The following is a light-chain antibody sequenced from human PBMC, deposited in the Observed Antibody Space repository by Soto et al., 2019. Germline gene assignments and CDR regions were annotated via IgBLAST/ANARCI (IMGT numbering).Light chain of an antibody. CDR1: QSVSSY. Sequence: EIVLTQSPATLSLSPGERATLSCRASQSVSSYLAWYQQKPGQAPRLLIYDAFKRATGIPARFSGSGSGTDFTLTISSLEPEDFAVYYCQQRSTWPLTFGGGTKVGIK. J-gene: IGKJ4*01. CDR2: DAF. V-gene: IGKV3-11*01. CDR3: QQRSTWPLT.